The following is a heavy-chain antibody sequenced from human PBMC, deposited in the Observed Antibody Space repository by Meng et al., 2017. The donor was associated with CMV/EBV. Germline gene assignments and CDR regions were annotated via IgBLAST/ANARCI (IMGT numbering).Heavy chain of an antibody. CDR1: GFIFSSYT. D-gene: IGHD5-24*01. Sequence: GGSLRLSCAASGFIFSSYTMNWVRQVPGRGLEWVSSISSSSTYIYYADSVKGRFTISRDNAKSSLHLQMNSLRAEDTAVYYCARDSTDGYNYDYWGQGTLVTVSS. CDR3: ARDSTDGYNYDY. CDR2: ISSSSTYI. V-gene: IGHV3-21*01. J-gene: IGHJ4*02.